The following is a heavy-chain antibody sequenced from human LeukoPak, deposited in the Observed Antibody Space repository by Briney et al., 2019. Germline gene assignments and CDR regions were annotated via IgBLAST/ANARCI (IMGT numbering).Heavy chain of an antibody. CDR3: AKRVAYNNGYYWDY. J-gene: IGHJ4*02. CDR2: ISSRGGDT. Sequence: PGGSLRLSCAASGFTFSSYGMSWVRQAPGKGLEWVSAISSRGGDTYYADSVKGRFTISRDNSKNTLYVQMNSLRAEDTAVYYCAKRVAYNNGYYWDYWGQGTLVTVSS. CDR1: GFTFSSYG. D-gene: IGHD6-19*01. V-gene: IGHV3-23*01.